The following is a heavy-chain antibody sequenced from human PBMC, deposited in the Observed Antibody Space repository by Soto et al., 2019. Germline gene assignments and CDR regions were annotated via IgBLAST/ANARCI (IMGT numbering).Heavy chain of an antibody. V-gene: IGHV1-69*13. CDR2: LIAMLGTP. D-gene: IGHD5-18*01. Sequence: SVKVSCKASGGTFGSHGIAWVRQAPGQGLGWMGGLIAMLGTPTYARKVQGRATITADESLTSSYLELRSLRSEDTAVYFCARGAMANFDYWGQGTVVTVSS. J-gene: IGHJ4*02. CDR3: ARGAMANFDY. CDR1: GGTFGSHG.